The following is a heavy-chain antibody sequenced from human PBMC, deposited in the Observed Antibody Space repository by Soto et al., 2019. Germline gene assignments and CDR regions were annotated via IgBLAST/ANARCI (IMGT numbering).Heavy chain of an antibody. V-gene: IGHV3-23*01. Sequence: PGGSLRLSCAASGLTFXSYAMSLVRQAPGKGLEWVSAISGSGTYYSDSVKGRFTISRDNSKNTLYLQMNSLRAEDTAVYFCAKGKVSSCYSSVDFWGQGTLVTVSS. CDR3: AKGKVSSCYSSVDF. CDR2: ISGSGT. CDR1: GLTFXSYA. D-gene: IGHD2-15*01. J-gene: IGHJ4*02.